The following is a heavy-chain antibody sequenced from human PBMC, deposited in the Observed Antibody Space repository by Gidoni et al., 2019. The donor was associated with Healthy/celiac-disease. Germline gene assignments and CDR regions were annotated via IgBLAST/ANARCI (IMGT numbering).Heavy chain of an antibody. CDR2: INHSGST. J-gene: IGHJ4*02. V-gene: IGHV4-34*01. CDR3: ARRSITMVRGVIAHGVWIPSFDY. Sequence: DGLEWIGEINHSGSTNYNPSLKSRVTISVDTSKNQFSLKLSSVTAADTAVYYCARRSITMVRGVIAHGVWIPSFDYWGQGTLVTVSS. D-gene: IGHD3-10*01.